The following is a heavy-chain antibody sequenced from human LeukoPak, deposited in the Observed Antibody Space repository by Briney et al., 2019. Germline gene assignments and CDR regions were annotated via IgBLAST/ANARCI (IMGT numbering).Heavy chain of an antibody. D-gene: IGHD2-15*01. J-gene: IGHJ4*02. Sequence: PSETLSLTCTVSGDSISSYYWSWIRQSPGKGLEWIGYIYYSGSTNYNPSLKSRVTISVDTSKNQFSLKLSSVTAADTAVYYCAKGYCRVGSCYAYSFDYWGQGTLVTVSS. CDR1: GDSISSYY. CDR2: IYYSGST. CDR3: AKGYCRVGSCYAYSFDY. V-gene: IGHV4-59*01.